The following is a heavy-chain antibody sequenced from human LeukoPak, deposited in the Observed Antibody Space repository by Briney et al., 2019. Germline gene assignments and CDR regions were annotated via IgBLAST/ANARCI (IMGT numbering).Heavy chain of an antibody. Sequence: SETLSLTCTVSGGSISSSSYYWGWIRQPPGKGLEWIGSIYYSGSTYYNPSLKSRVTISVDTSKNQFSLRLSSVTAADTAVYYCARGALRYFDWLKKDYYYMDVWGKGTTVTISS. CDR3: ARGALRYFDWLKKDYYYMDV. CDR2: IYYSGST. J-gene: IGHJ6*03. V-gene: IGHV4-39*07. CDR1: GGSISSSSYY. D-gene: IGHD3-9*01.